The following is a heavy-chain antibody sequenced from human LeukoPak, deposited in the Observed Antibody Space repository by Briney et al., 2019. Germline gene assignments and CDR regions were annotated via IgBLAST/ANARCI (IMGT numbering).Heavy chain of an antibody. J-gene: IGHJ3*02. CDR3: AKDDLREDDAFDI. CDR1: GFTFSSYG. CDR2: IRYDGSNK. Sequence: GGSLRLSCAASGFTFSSYGMHWVRQAPGKGLEWVAFIRYDGSNKYYAGSVKGRFTISRDNSKNTLYLQMNSLRAEDTAVYYCAKDDLREDDAFDIWGQGTMVTVSS. V-gene: IGHV3-30*02.